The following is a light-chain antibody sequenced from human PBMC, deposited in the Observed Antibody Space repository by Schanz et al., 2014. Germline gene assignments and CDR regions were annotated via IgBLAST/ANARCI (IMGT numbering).Light chain of an antibody. V-gene: IGLV2-14*01. CDR3: SSYTSSSTLV. CDR1: SSDVGRYNY. CDR2: EVT. Sequence: QSALTQPASVSGSPGQSITISCTGTSSDVGRYNYVSWYQQHPGKAPKLMIYEVTKRPSGVPDRFSGSKSGSTASLTISGLQAEDEADYYCSSYTSSSTLVFGGGTKLTVL. J-gene: IGLJ3*02.